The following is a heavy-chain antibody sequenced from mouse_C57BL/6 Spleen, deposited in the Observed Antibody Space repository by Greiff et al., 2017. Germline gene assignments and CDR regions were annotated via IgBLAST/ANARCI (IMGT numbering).Heavy chain of an antibody. D-gene: IGHD2-3*01. Sequence: VHLVESGAELVKPGASVKISCKASGYTFTDYYINWVKQRPGQGLEWIGKIGPGSGSTYYNEKFKGKATLTADKSSSTAYMQLSSLTSEDSAVYFCATMMVTTDYYAMDYWGQGTSVTVSS. CDR3: ATMMVTTDYYAMDY. J-gene: IGHJ4*01. CDR2: IGPGSGST. CDR1: GYTFTDYY. V-gene: IGHV1-77*01.